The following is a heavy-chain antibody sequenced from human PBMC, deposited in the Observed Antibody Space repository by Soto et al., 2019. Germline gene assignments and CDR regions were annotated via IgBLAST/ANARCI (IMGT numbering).Heavy chain of an antibody. CDR1: GGSISGYY. CDR2: INHSGST. Sequence: SETLSLTCTVSGGSISGYYWSWIRQPPGKGLEWIGEINHSGSTNYNPSLKSRVTISVDTSKNQFSLKLSSVTAADTAVYYCARGMGSGSYSLFDYWGQGTLVTVSS. V-gene: IGHV4-34*01. J-gene: IGHJ4*02. CDR3: ARGMGSGSYSLFDY. D-gene: IGHD3-10*01.